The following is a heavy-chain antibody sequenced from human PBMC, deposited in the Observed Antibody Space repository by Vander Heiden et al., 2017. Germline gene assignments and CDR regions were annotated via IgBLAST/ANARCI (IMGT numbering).Heavy chain of an antibody. CDR3: AKDPNWGGGPLDY. J-gene: IGHJ4*02. Sequence: QVQLVESGGGVVQPGRSLRLSCAASGFTFSSYGMHWVRQAPGKGLEWVAVISYDESNKYYAAPVKGRFTISRDNSKNPVYLQMNSLVAEDTAVYYCAKDPNWGGGPLDYWGQGTLVTVSS. D-gene: IGHD7-27*01. V-gene: IGHV3-30*18. CDR1: GFTFSSYG. CDR2: ISYDESNK.